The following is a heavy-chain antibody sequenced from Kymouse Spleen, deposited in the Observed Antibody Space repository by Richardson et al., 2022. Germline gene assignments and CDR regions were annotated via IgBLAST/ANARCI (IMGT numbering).Heavy chain of an antibody. CDR2: ISGSGGST. Sequence: EVQLVESGGGLVQPGGSLRLSCAASGFTFSSYAMSWVRQAPGKGLEWVSAISGSGGSTYYADSVKGRFTISRDNSKNTLYLQMNSLRAEDTAVYYCAKDPEWLRFYYYGMDVWGQGTTVTVSS. CDR3: AKDPEWLRFYYYGMDV. V-gene: IGHV3-23*04. D-gene: IGHD5-12*01. J-gene: IGHJ6*02. CDR1: GFTFSSYA.